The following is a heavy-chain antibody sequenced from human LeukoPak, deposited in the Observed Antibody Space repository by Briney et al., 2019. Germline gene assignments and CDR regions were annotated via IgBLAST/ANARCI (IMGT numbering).Heavy chain of an antibody. J-gene: IGHJ5*02. CDR1: GFTVSSNY. D-gene: IGHD3-22*01. CDR2: IYSGGST. Sequence: GGSLRLSCAASGFTVSSNYMSWVRQAPGKGLEWVSVIYSGGSTYYADSVKGRFTISRDNSKNTLYLQMNSLRAEDTAVYYCARDRPLRYYDSSGYYWTWGQGTLLTVSS. V-gene: IGHV3-53*01. CDR3: ARDRPLRYYDSSGYYWT.